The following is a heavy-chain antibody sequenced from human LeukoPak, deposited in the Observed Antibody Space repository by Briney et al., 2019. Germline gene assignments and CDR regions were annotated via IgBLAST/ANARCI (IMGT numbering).Heavy chain of an antibody. J-gene: IGHJ4*02. CDR1: GYTFTSYY. CDR3: ARDLPHCSGGSCYASYYFDY. Sequence: GASAKVSCKASGYTFTSYYMHWVRQAPGQGLERMGIINPSGGSTSYAQKFQGRVTMTRDTSTSTVYMELSSLRSEDTAVYYCARDLPHCSGGSCYASYYFDYWGQGTLVTVSS. CDR2: INPSGGST. D-gene: IGHD2-15*01. V-gene: IGHV1-46*01.